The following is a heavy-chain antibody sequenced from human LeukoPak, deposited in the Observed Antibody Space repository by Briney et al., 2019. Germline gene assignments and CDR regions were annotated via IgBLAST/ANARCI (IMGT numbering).Heavy chain of an antibody. CDR1: GDSVSGNSTA. D-gene: IGHD3-10*01. CDR2: TYYRSKWYN. CDR3: ARGETFRGVIISSWFDP. J-gene: IGHJ5*02. V-gene: IGHV6-1*01. Sequence: SQTLSLTCAISGDSVSGNSTAYNWIRQSPSRGLEWLGRTYYRSKWYNDYAVSVKSRITINPDTSKNQFSLQLNSVTPEDTAVYYCARGETFRGVIISSWFDPWGQGTLVTVSS.